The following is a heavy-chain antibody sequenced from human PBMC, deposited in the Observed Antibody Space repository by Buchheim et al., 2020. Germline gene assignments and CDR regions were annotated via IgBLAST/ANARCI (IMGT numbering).Heavy chain of an antibody. CDR1: GGSFSGYY. Sequence: QVQLQQWGAGLLKPSETLSLTCAVYGGSFSGYYWSWIRQPPGKGLEWIGEINHSGGTNYNPSLKSRVTISVDTSKNQFSLKLSSVTAADTAVYYCARGRRIAAVYDYWGQGTL. V-gene: IGHV4-34*01. CDR2: INHSGGT. CDR3: ARGRRIAAVYDY. D-gene: IGHD6-13*01. J-gene: IGHJ4*02.